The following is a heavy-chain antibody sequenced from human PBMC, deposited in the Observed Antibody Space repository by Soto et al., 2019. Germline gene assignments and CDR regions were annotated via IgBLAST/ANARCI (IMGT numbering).Heavy chain of an antibody. D-gene: IGHD1-26*01. CDR3: ARDGRKELWVDRLNAMDV. CDR1: GYSFTSYG. J-gene: IGHJ6*02. CDR2: ISGYNGQT. Sequence: QVQLVQSGPEVKNPGASVKVACKASGYSFTSYGISWVRQAPGQGLEWMGWISGYNGQTNYAQRFRNRVTFTTDTSTNTAYMELRSLRTDDTAIYYCARDGRKELWVDRLNAMDVWGQGTTVTVSS. V-gene: IGHV1-18*01.